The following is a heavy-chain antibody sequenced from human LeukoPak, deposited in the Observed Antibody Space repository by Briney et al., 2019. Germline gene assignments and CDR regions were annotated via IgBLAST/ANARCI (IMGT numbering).Heavy chain of an antibody. J-gene: IGHJ4*02. V-gene: IGHV4-39*07. Sequence: SETLSLTCTVSGGSISSSSYYWGWIRQPPGKGLAWIGSIYYSGSTYYNPSLKSRVTISVDTSKNQFSLKLSSVTAADTAVYYCARSSGITMVRGVTFDYWGQGILVTVSS. CDR1: GGSISSSSYY. CDR2: IYYSGST. CDR3: ARSSGITMVRGVTFDY. D-gene: IGHD3-10*01.